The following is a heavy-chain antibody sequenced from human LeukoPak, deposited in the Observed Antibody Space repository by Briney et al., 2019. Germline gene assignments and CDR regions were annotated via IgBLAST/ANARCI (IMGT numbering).Heavy chain of an antibody. D-gene: IGHD3-16*02. J-gene: IGHJ6*02. CDR2: S. CDR3: ARIYGLYQEAMDV. Sequence: LETLSLTCIVSGGSMTAGDYYWGWVRQPPGTGLQWIATSYQGASLKSRVTISLDTSKNQFSLRLTSVTAADTAVYYCARIYGLYQEAMDVWGPGITVTVSS. CDR1: GGSMTAGDYY. V-gene: IGHV4-39*07.